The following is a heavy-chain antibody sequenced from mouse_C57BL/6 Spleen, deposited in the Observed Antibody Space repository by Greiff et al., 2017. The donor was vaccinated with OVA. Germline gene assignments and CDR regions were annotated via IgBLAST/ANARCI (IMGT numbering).Heavy chain of an antibody. CDR1: GYTFTDYY. D-gene: IGHD1-1*01. CDR2: IDPNNGDT. J-gene: IGHJ4*01. CDR3: TTWGGGSRGYAMDY. V-gene: IGHV1-26*01. Sequence: VQLQQSGPELVRPGASVKMSCKASGYTFTDYYMHWVKQSPEQSLEWIGEIDPNNGDTSYNPKFKGKATLTADTSSNTAYLELRSLTSEDSAVYYGTTWGGGSRGYAMDYWGQGTSVTVSS.